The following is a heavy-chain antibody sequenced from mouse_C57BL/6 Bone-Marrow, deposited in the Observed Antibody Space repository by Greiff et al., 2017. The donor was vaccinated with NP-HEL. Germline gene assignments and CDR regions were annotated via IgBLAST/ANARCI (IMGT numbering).Heavy chain of an antibody. J-gene: IGHJ3*01. CDR1: GYTFTSYW. CDR2: IYPGSGST. D-gene: IGHD1-1*01. V-gene: IGHV1-55*01. Sequence: QVQLKESGAELVKPGASVKMSCKASGYTFTSYWITWVKQRPGQGLEWIGDIYPGSGSTNYNEKFKSKATLTVDPSSSTAYMQLSSLTSEDSAVYYCARDPYYYGSSYWFAYWGQGTLVTVSA. CDR3: ARDPYYYGSSYWFAY.